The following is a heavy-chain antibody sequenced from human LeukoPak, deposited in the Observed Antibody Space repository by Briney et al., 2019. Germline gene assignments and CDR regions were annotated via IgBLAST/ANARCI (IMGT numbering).Heavy chain of an antibody. CDR2: IIPIFGIA. D-gene: IGHD6-13*01. CDR3: ARGGQQLVPGFDP. CDR1: GGAFSSYA. V-gene: IGHV1-69*04. Sequence: SVKVSCKASGGAFSSYAISWVRQAPGQGLEWMGRIIPIFGIANYAQKFQGRVTITADKSTSTAYMELSSLRSEDTAVYYCARGGQQLVPGFDPWGQGTLVTVSS. J-gene: IGHJ5*02.